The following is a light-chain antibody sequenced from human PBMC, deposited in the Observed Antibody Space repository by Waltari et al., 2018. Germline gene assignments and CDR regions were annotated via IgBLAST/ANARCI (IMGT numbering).Light chain of an antibody. Sequence: QSVLTQSPSASGTPGQRVTISCPGSSSNVGSNSVDWYQKLPGTAPKLLIYSNTHRPSGVPDRFSGSKSGTSASLAISGLQSEDEAEYFCAAWDDSLTGYVFGTGTKVTVL. J-gene: IGLJ1*01. CDR3: AAWDDSLTGYV. CDR1: SSNVGSNS. V-gene: IGLV1-44*01. CDR2: SNT.